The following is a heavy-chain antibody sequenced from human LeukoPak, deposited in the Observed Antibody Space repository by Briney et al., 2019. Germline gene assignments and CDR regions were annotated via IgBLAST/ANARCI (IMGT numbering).Heavy chain of an antibody. CDR3: AREDDYGSGSYIYYCYMDV. CDR2: INPNSGGT. J-gene: IGHJ6*03. Sequence: GASVKVSCKASGYTFTGYYMHWVRQAPGQGLEWMGWINPNSGGTNYAQKFQGRVTMTRDTSISTAYMELSRLRSDDTAVYYCAREDDYGSGSYIYYCYMDVWGKGTTVTVSS. V-gene: IGHV1-2*02. CDR1: GYTFTGYY. D-gene: IGHD3-10*01.